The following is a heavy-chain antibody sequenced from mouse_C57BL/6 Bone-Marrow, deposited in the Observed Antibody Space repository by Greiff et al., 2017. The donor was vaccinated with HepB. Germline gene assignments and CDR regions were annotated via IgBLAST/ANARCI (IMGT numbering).Heavy chain of an antibody. D-gene: IGHD1-1*01. CDR3: ARWTYYGGGYFDY. Sequence: VQLQQSGAELVKPGASVKISCKASGYAFSSYWMNWVKQRPGKGLEWIGQIYPGDGDTNYNGKFKGKATLTADKSSSTAYMQLSSLTSEDSAVYFCARWTYYGGGYFDYWGQGTTLTVSS. V-gene: IGHV1-80*01. CDR1: GYAFSSYW. CDR2: IYPGDGDT. J-gene: IGHJ2*01.